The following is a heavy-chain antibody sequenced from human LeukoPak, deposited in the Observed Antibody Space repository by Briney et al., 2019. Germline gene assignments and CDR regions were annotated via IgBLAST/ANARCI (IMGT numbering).Heavy chain of an antibody. CDR2: VDSDGSNT. D-gene: IGHD1-1*01. CDR1: GFTFTSYW. Sequence: PGGSLRLSCAASGFTFTSYWMHRVRQAPGKGLVWVSRVDSDGSNTIYADSVKGRFTISRDNAKNTLYLQINSLRAEDTAVYYCARGGHDHAFDIWGQGTGVTVSS. CDR3: ARGGHDHAFDI. J-gene: IGHJ3*02. V-gene: IGHV3-74*01.